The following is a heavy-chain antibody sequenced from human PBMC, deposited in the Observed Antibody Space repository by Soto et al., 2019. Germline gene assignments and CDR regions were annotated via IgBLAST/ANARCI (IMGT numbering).Heavy chain of an antibody. CDR3: ASAVAVAGTWSYYYGMDV. D-gene: IGHD6-19*01. Sequence: GGSLRLSCAASGFTVSSNYMSWVRQAPGKGLEWVSVIYSGGRTYYTDSVKGRFTISRDDSKSTLYLQMNSLRAEDTAIYYCASAVAVAGTWSYYYGMDVWGQGTTVTVSS. CDR1: GFTVSSNY. J-gene: IGHJ6*02. CDR2: IYSGGRT. V-gene: IGHV3-66*01.